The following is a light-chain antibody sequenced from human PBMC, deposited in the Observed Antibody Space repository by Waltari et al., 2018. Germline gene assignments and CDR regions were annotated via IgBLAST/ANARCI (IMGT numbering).Light chain of an antibody. CDR3: QAWDSSTEV. V-gene: IGLV3-1*01. J-gene: IGLJ1*01. CDR1: KLGDKY. Sequence: SYELTQPPSVSVSPRQTAHITCSGAKLGDKYACWNQQKPGQSPMLVIYQDNKRPSGFPERFSGSNTGNTATLTISGTQAIEETDDDCQAWDSSTEVFGTGTKVTVL. CDR2: QDN.